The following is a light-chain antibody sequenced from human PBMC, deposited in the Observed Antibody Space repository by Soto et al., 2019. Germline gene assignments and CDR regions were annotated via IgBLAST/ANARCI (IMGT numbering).Light chain of an antibody. CDR2: DAS. V-gene: IGKV1-33*01. CDR3: QQYDNLPPLT. Sequence: DIQMTQSPSSLSASVGDRVTITCQASQDISNYLNWCQQKPGKAPKLLIYDASNLETGVPSRFSGSESGTDFSCTISRLQPEDIATYYCQQYDNLPPLTFGGGTKVEIE. J-gene: IGKJ4*01. CDR1: QDISNY.